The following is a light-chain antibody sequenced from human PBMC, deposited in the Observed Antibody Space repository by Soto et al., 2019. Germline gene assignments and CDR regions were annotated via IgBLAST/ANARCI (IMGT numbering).Light chain of an antibody. CDR3: QQFNNWPPLP. CDR1: QFVSTN. J-gene: IGKJ4*01. CDR2: SAS. V-gene: IGKV3-15*01. Sequence: EVVMTQSPATLSVSPGERATLSCRASQFVSTNLAWYQQKPGQAPRLLIYSASTRATGIPARFSGSGSGTEFTLTISSLQSEDSGVYYCQQFNNWPPLPFGGGTKVEIK.